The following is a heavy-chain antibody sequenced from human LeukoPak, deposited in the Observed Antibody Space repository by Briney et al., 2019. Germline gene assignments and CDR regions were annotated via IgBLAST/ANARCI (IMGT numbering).Heavy chain of an antibody. CDR1: GFTFSSYS. CDR2: ISSSSSYI. CDR3: ARVTLVGYAFDI. D-gene: IGHD6-6*01. Sequence: GGSLRLSCAASGFTFSSYSMNWVRQAPGKGLEWVSSISSSSSYIYYADSVKGRFTISRDNAKNSLYLQMSSLRAEDTAVYYCARVTLVGYAFDIWGQGTMVTVSS. J-gene: IGHJ3*02. V-gene: IGHV3-21*01.